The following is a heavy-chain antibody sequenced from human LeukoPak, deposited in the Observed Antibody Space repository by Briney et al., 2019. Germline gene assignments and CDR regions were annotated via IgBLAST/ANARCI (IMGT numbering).Heavy chain of an antibody. Sequence: GASVKVSCKASEYTFTSYYMHCVRQAPGQGLEWMGRINPNSGGTNYAQKFQGRVTMTRDTSISTAYMELSRLRSDDTAVYYCVRDVLLDGYGYGMGWGQGTLVTVSS. CDR2: INPNSGGT. J-gene: IGHJ4*02. CDR3: VRDVLLDGYGYGMG. CDR1: EYTFTSYY. D-gene: IGHD4-17*01. V-gene: IGHV1-2*06.